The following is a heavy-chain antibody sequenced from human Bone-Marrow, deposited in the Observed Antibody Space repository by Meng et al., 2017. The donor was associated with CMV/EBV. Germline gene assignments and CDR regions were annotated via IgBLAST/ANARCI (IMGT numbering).Heavy chain of an antibody. CDR1: GYTFTGYY. D-gene: IGHD1-26*01. Sequence: ASVKVSCKASGYTFTGYYMHWVRQAPGQGLEWMGWINPNSGGTNYAQKFQSRVTMTRDTSISTAYMERSRLRSDDTAVYYCASLCELLGAFDIWGQGTMVTVSS. CDR2: INPNSGGT. J-gene: IGHJ3*02. CDR3: ASLCELLGAFDI. V-gene: IGHV1-2*02.